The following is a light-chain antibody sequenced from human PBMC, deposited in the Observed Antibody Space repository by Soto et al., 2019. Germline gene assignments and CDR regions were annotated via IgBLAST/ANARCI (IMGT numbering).Light chain of an antibody. V-gene: IGKV3-11*01. CDR2: GVS. CDR3: QQRNVWPPIT. CDR1: QRASRQY. Sequence: VLTQSPDTLSLSPGERATLSCRASQRASRQYLSWYQQRPDQPPRLLIYGVSMRADGIPDRFSGSGSGSEFTLTINNLEPEDFAVYYCQQRNVWPPITFGQGTRLEIK. J-gene: IGKJ5*01.